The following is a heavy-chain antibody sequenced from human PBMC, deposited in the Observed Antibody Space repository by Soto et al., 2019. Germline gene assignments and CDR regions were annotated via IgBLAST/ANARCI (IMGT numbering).Heavy chain of an antibody. CDR2: MNPNSGNT. CDR3: ARGVKYGAYSRWFDP. D-gene: IGHD4-17*01. J-gene: IGHJ5*02. CDR1: GYTFTSYD. V-gene: IGHV1-8*01. Sequence: ASVKVSCKASGYTFTSYDINWVRQATGQGLEYLGWMNPNSGNTGYVQKFQGRVTMTRDTSISTAYMELGSLRSEDTAVYFCARGVKYGAYSRWFDPWGQGTLVTVSS.